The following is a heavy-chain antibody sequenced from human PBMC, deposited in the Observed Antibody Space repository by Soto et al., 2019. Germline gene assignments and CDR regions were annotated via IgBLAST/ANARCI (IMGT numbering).Heavy chain of an antibody. Sequence: PGGSLRLSCAASGFTFSSYAMSWVRQAPGKGLEWVSAISGSGGSTYYADSVKGRFTISRDNSKNTLYLQMNSLRAEDTAVYYCAKVPYYYDSRPQAFDYWGQGTLVTGSS. CDR3: AKVPYYYDSRPQAFDY. V-gene: IGHV3-23*01. CDR2: ISGSGGST. D-gene: IGHD3-22*01. CDR1: GFTFSSYA. J-gene: IGHJ4*02.